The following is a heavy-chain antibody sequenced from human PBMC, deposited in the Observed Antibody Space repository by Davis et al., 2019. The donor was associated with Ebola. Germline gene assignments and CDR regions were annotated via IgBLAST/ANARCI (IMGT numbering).Heavy chain of an antibody. CDR2: IGGDGVAT. V-gene: IGHV3-23*01. D-gene: IGHD2/OR15-2a*01. Sequence: GGSLRLSCAASGFIFSNFAMSWVRQPPGKGLEWVSGIGGDGVATYDIDSVKGRFTISRDNSKNTLYLQMNSLRADDTALYYCAKGGARYFYHYYGMDVWGQGTTVTVSS. CDR3: AKGGARYFYHYYGMDV. J-gene: IGHJ6*02. CDR1: GFIFSNFA.